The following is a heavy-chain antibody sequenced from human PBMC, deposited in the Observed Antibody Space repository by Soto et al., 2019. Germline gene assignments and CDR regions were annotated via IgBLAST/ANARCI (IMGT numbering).Heavy chain of an antibody. CDR2: IYYSGST. J-gene: IGHJ6*02. V-gene: IGHV4-30-4*01. D-gene: IGHD2-2*02. Sequence: QVQLQESGPGLVKPSQTLSLTCTVSGGSISSGDYYWSWIRQPPGKGLEWIGYIYYSGSTYYNPSLKSRVTISVDTSKNQFSLKLSSVTAADTAVYYCARDRVYCSSTSCYTESSNYYYYYGMDVWGQGTTVTVSS. CDR3: ARDRVYCSSTSCYTESSNYYYYYGMDV. CDR1: GGSISSGDYY.